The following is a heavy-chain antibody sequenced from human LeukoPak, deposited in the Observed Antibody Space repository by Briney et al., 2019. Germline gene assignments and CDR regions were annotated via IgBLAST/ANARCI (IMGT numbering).Heavy chain of an antibody. V-gene: IGHV3-30*02. CDR3: AKPMVAVAALYYYYYYMDV. CDR2: IRFDGSNK. D-gene: IGHD6-19*01. J-gene: IGHJ6*03. Sequence: GGSLRLSCAASGFTFSAYGMHWVRQTPGEGLEWVAFIRFDGSNKYYADSVKGRFTISRDNSKNTLYLQMNSLRAEDTAVYYCAKPMVAVAALYYYYYYMDVWGKGTTVTISS. CDR1: GFTFSAYG.